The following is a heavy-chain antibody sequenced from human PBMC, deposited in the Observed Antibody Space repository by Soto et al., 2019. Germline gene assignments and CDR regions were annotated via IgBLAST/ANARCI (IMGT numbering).Heavy chain of an antibody. D-gene: IGHD3-22*01. CDR1: GGTFSSYT. V-gene: IGHV1-69*02. Sequence: QVQLVQSGAEVKKPGSSVKVSCKASGGTFSSYTISWVRQAPGQGLEWMGRIIPILGIANYAQKFQGRVTITADKSTSTAYMELSSQRSEDTAVYYCAEDDYYDSSGYFEYFQHWGQGTLVTVSS. CDR3: AEDDYYDSSGYFEYFQH. J-gene: IGHJ1*01. CDR2: IIPILGIA.